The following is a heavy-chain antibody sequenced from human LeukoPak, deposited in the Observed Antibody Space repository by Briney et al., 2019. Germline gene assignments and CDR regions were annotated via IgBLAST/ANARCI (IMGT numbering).Heavy chain of an antibody. CDR1: GESFSGYY. J-gene: IGHJ4*02. CDR2: INHSGST. V-gene: IGHV4-34*01. D-gene: IGHD3-3*01. CDR3: ARGRLSGYYKSSYFDY. Sequence: SETLSLTCAVYGESFSGYYWSWIRQPPGKGLEWIGEINHSGSTNYNPSLKSRVTISVDTSKNQFSLKLSSVTAADTAVYYCARGRLSGYYKSSYFDYWGQGTLVTVSS.